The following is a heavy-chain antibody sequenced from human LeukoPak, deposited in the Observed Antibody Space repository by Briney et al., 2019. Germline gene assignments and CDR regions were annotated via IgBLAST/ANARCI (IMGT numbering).Heavy chain of an antibody. V-gene: IGHV3-30*02. D-gene: IGHD3-10*01. CDR3: ANGFPHSYYYGSGSYYRERTSDAFDI. Sequence: QPGGSLRLSCAASGFTFSSYAMSWVRQAPGKGLEWVSFIRYDGSNKYYADSVKGRFTISRDNSKNTLYLQMNSLRAEDTAVYYCANGFPHSYYYGSGSYYRERTSDAFDIWGQGTMVTVSS. J-gene: IGHJ3*02. CDR2: IRYDGSNK. CDR1: GFTFSSYA.